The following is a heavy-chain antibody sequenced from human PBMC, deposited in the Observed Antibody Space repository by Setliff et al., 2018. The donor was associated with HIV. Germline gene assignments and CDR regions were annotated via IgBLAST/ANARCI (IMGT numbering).Heavy chain of an antibody. J-gene: IGHJ4*02. Sequence: SETLSLTCTVSGGSISSHYWSWIRQPPGKGLEWIGYIYYSGSTNYNPSLKSRVTISVDTSKNQFSLKLSSVTAADTAVYYCTRPRVPYDFWSGPEVWGQGTLVTV. CDR3: TRPRVPYDFWSGPEV. D-gene: IGHD3-3*01. V-gene: IGHV4-59*11. CDR1: GGSISSHY. CDR2: IYYSGST.